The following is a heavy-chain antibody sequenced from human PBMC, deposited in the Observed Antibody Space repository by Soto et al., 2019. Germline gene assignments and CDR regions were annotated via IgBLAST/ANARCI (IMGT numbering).Heavy chain of an antibody. Sequence: GGSLRLSCSASGFTFSSYAMHWVRQAPGKGLEYVSAISSNGGSTYYADSVKGRFTISRDNSKNTLYLQMSSLRAEDTAVYYCVKDRGILTGYPFYYYYGMDVWGQGTTVTVSS. CDR2: ISSNGGST. CDR3: VKDRGILTGYPFYYYYGMDV. V-gene: IGHV3-64D*06. D-gene: IGHD3-9*01. J-gene: IGHJ6*02. CDR1: GFTFSSYA.